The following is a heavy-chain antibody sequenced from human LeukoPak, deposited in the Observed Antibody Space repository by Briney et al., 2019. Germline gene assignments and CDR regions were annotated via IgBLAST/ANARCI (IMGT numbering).Heavy chain of an antibody. D-gene: IGHD3-10*01. CDR3: AGVPFDEVDGSGSSPSNWFDP. J-gene: IGHJ5*02. Sequence: ASVKVSCKASGYTFTSYGISWVRQAPGQGLEWMGWISAYNGNTNYAQKLQGRVTMTTDTSTSTAYMELRSLRSDDTAVYYCAGVPFDEVDGSGSSPSNWFDPWGQGTLVTVSS. CDR2: ISAYNGNT. V-gene: IGHV1-18*01. CDR1: GYTFTSYG.